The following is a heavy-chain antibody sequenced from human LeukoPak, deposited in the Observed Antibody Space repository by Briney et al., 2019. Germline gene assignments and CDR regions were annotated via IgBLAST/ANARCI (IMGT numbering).Heavy chain of an antibody. D-gene: IGHD1-26*01. CDR3: ARGHSGSYHTAGFDY. J-gene: IGHJ4*02. Sequence: ASVKVSCKASGYTFTGYYMHWVRQAPGQGLEWMGRINPNSGGTNYAQKFQGRVTMTRDTSISTAYMELSRLRSEDTAVYYCARGHSGSYHTAGFDYWGQGTLVTVSS. V-gene: IGHV1-2*06. CDR1: GYTFTGYY. CDR2: INPNSGGT.